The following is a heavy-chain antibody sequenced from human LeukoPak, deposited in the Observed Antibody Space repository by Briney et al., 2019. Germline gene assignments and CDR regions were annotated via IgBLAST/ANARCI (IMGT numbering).Heavy chain of an antibody. Sequence: SETLSLTCAVYGDSFSGYYWNWIRQPPGEGLEWIGEINHSGSSANTNPSLKSRVTMSVDMSKNQFSLKLSNVTAADTAVYYCARHVAEHYYDSSGYNDDAFDIWGQGTMVTVSS. V-gene: IGHV4-34*01. CDR1: GDSFSGYY. D-gene: IGHD3-22*01. CDR3: ARHVAEHYYDSSGYNDDAFDI. CDR2: INHSGSSA. J-gene: IGHJ3*02.